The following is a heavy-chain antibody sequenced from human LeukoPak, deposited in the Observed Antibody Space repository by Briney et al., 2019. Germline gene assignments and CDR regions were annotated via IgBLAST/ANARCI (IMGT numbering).Heavy chain of an antibody. Sequence: SETLSLTCTVSGGSITSTTNYWGWIRQSPGRGLEWLGNVYYDGSTYYNPTLKSRLTLSVDTFNNQFSLRLRSVTAADTGVYSCARVGHARMGEYYSGACYAPFDSWGQGALVTVSS. V-gene: IGHV4-39*01. J-gene: IGHJ4*02. CDR2: VYYDGST. D-gene: IGHD2-2*01. CDR3: ARVGHARMGEYYSGACYAPFDS. CDR1: GGSITSTTNY.